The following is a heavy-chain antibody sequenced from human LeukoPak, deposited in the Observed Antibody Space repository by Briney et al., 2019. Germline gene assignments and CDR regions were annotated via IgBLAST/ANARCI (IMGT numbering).Heavy chain of an antibody. D-gene: IGHD2-15*01. V-gene: IGHV3-48*01. J-gene: IGHJ5*01. CDR2: ISTSSTTI. Sequence: PGGSLRLSCAASGFTFSIYSMSWVRQAPGKGLEWLSYISTSSTTIYYADSVKGRFTISRDDARNSLSLQINSLRADDTAVYYCAKEMGYCTGGSCYRWFDSWGQGTLVTVSS. CDR1: GFTFSIYS. CDR3: AKEMGYCTGGSCYRWFDS.